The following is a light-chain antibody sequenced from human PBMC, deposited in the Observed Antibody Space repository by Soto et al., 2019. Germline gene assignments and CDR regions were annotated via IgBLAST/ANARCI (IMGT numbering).Light chain of an antibody. CDR3: QAYDYSLTASV. Sequence: QSVLTQPPSVSGAPGQRVTLSCTGNTSNLGAGYDVHWYQQLPGAAPKLVIFGNRNRPSGAPERFSGSKSGTSASLAITGLQAEDEADYYCQAYDYSLTASVFGGGTKLTVL. J-gene: IGLJ3*02. V-gene: IGLV1-40*01. CDR1: TSNLGAGYD. CDR2: GNR.